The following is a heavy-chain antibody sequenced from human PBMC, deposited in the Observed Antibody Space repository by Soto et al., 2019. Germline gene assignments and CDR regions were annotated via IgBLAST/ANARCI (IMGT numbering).Heavy chain of an antibody. CDR2: INAGNGNT. V-gene: IGHV1-3*01. CDR1: VYTFTTYG. J-gene: IGHJ5*02. D-gene: IGHD3-22*01. Sequence: ASVKVSCKASVYTFTTYGIHWLRQAPGQRPEWMGWINAGNGNTKYSQRFQDRVTITTDTSASTAYMDLSSLRSEDTAVYYCARGINYYDSSGDSWFDPWGQGTLVTVSS. CDR3: ARGINYYDSSGDSWFDP.